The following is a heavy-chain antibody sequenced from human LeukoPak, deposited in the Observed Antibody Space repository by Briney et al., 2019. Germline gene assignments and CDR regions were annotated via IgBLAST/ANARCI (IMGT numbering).Heavy chain of an antibody. J-gene: IGHJ4*02. V-gene: IGHV3-21*04. CDR1: GFTFSSYS. Sequence: GGSLRLSCAASGFTFSSYSMNWIRQAPGKGLEWVSSISSSTSYIYYADSLTGRFTISRDISKNTLYLQMNSLRADDTAVYYCARDFGAASGYWGQGTLVTVSS. D-gene: IGHD6-13*01. CDR2: ISSSTSYI. CDR3: ARDFGAASGY.